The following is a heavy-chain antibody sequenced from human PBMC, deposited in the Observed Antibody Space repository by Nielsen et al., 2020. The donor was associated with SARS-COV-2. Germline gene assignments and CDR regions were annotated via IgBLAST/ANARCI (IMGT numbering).Heavy chain of an antibody. D-gene: IGHD3-22*01. CDR1: GSIFSSYA. Sequence: GESLKISCTASGSIFSSYAMHWVRQAPGKGLEWVAVISYDGSNEYYADSVKGRFTISRDNAENTLYLQMNSLRADDTAVYYCVRVRDDGYYYDTGPFDYWGQGTLVTVSS. CDR3: VRVRDDGYYYDTGPFDY. V-gene: IGHV3-30*03. CDR2: ISYDGSNE. J-gene: IGHJ4*02.